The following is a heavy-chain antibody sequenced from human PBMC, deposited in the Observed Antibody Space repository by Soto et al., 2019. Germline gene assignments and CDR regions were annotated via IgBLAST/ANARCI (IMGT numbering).Heavy chain of an antibody. Sequence: SETLSLTCTVSGGSISSGGYYWSWIRQHPGKGLEWIGYIYYSGSTNYNPSLKSRVTISVDTSKNQFSLKLSSVTAADTAVYYCARTPFQYDFWSGQNWFDPWGQGTLVTVSS. CDR3: ARTPFQYDFWSGQNWFDP. CDR2: IYYSGST. D-gene: IGHD3-3*01. V-gene: IGHV4-61*08. J-gene: IGHJ5*02. CDR1: GGSISSGGYY.